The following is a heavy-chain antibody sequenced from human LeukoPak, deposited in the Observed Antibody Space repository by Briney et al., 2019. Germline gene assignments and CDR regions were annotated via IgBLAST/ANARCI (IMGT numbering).Heavy chain of an antibody. CDR2: IYYSGST. J-gene: IGHJ6*02. Sequence: SETLSLTCTVSGGSISSYYWSWIRQPPGKGLEWIGHIYYSGSTNYNPSLKSRVTISVDTSKNQFSLKLSSVTAADTAVYYCARDGRYYYGSGSYLPGSYYYGMDVWGQGTTITVSS. D-gene: IGHD3-10*01. V-gene: IGHV4-59*01. CDR3: ARDGRYYYGSGSYLPGSYYYGMDV. CDR1: GGSISSYY.